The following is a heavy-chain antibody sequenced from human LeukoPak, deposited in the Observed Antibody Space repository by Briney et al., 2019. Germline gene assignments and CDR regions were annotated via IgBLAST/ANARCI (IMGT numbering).Heavy chain of an antibody. D-gene: IGHD3-10*01. CDR1: GVSISTYS. V-gene: IGHV4-59*01. CDR2: ISYSGST. J-gene: IGHJ3*02. CDR3: ASADVGDAFDI. Sequence: PSETLSLTCTVSGVSISTYSWSWIRQPPGKGLEWIGYISYSGSTSYNPSLRSRVTISVDTSKNQFSLKLSSVTAADTAVYYCASADVGDAFDIWGQGTMVTVSS.